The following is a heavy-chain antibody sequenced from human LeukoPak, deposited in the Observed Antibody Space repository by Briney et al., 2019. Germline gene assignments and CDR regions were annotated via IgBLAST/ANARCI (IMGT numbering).Heavy chain of an antibody. J-gene: IGHJ4*02. CDR1: GLTFSSYA. V-gene: IGHV3-23*01. Sequence: GGSLRLSCAASGLTFSSYAMSWVRQAPGKGPEWVSAISGSGGSTYYADSVKGRFTISRDNSKNTLYLQMNSLRAEDTSVYYCAAGEQLIIDYWGQGTLVTVSS. CDR2: ISGSGGST. CDR3: AAGEQLIIDY. D-gene: IGHD6-13*01.